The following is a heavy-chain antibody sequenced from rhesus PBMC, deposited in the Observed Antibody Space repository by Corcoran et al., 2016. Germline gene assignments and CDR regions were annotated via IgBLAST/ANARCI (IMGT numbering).Heavy chain of an antibody. V-gene: IGHV4-106*01. J-gene: IGHJ4*01. CDR1: GGSISDDYY. D-gene: IGHD3-16*01. CDR2: NYGSGGGT. CDR3: ARFPYTFYYSGSYYTDY. Sequence: QVQLQESGPGLVKPSETLSLTCAVSGGSISDDYYWSWIRQPPGKGLEWIGYNYGSGGGTNYNPSLKNRVTISIDSSKNQFSLKLSSVTAADTAVYYCARFPYTFYYSGSYYTDYWGQGVLVTVSS.